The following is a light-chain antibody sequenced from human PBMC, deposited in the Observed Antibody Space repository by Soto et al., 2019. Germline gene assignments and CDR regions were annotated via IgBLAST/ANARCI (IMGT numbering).Light chain of an antibody. J-gene: IGKJ3*01. Sequence: DIQMTQSPSAMSASVGDRVTITCRASQGIANDLAWFQQKPGKVPKRLIYAASILQGGVPSSFSGSGSGTEFTLTISSLQPEDFATYYYLHHNRHPYTFGPGTKLEIK. CDR1: QGIAND. V-gene: IGKV1-17*03. CDR3: LHHNRHPYT. CDR2: AAS.